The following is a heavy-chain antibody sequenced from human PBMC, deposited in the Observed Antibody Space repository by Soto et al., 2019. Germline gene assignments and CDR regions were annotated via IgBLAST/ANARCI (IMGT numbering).Heavy chain of an antibody. D-gene: IGHD3-22*01. CDR1: GFTFSSYA. V-gene: IGHV3-23*01. CDR2: ISGSGGST. Sequence: GGSLRLSCAASGFTFSSYAMSWVRQAPGKGLEWVSAISGSGGSTYYADSVKGRFTISRDNSKNTLYLQMNSLRAEDTAVYYCITAVGGYYSYFDYWGQGTLVTVS. J-gene: IGHJ4*02. CDR3: ITAVGGYYSYFDY.